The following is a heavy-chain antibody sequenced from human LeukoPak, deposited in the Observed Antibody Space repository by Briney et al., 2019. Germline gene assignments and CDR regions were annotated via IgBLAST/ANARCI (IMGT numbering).Heavy chain of an antibody. CDR1: GGSIRSSDYY. J-gene: IGHJ6*03. D-gene: IGHD2-2*01. V-gene: IGHV4-39*07. CDR2: IYYSGTT. CDR3: ARGSSTSQGHYYYYMDV. Sequence: SETLSLTCTVSGGSIRSSDYYWGWIRQPPGKGLEWIASIYYSGTTHYNPSHQSRVTMSVDTSKNQFSLKLSSVTAADTAVYYCARGSSTSQGHYYYYMDVWGKGTTVTVSS.